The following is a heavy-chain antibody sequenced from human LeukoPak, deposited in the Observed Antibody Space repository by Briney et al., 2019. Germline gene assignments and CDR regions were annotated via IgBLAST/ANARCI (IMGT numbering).Heavy chain of an antibody. CDR1: GGSISSYY. D-gene: IGHD6-13*01. CDR2: IYTSEST. CDR3: GRHGGIGGWFDP. J-gene: IGHJ5*02. V-gene: IGHV4-4*09. Sequence: SETLSLTCTVSGGSISSYYWSWIRQPPGKGLEWIGYIYTSESTNYNPSLKSRVTISVDTSQKQFSLKMSYVTAGDKGVYYCGRHGGIGGWFDPWGQGNLVPVS.